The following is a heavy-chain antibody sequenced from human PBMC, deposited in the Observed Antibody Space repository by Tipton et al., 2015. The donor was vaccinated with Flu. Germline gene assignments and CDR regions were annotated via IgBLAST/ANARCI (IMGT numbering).Heavy chain of an antibody. D-gene: IGHD5-24*01. V-gene: IGHV4-39*07. CDR1: GGSISSSSYY. CDR2: IYCSGST. J-gene: IGHJ4*02. CDR3: ARGDGYNFDY. Sequence: TLSLTCTVSGGSISSSSYYWGWIRQPPGKGLEWIGTIYCSGSTYYNPSLKSRVTMSVDTSKNQFSLKLSSVTAADTAVYYCARGDGYNFDYWGQGTLVTVSS.